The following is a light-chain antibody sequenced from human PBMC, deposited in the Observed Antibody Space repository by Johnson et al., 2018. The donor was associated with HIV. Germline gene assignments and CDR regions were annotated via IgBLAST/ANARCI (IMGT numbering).Light chain of an antibody. V-gene: IGLV1-51*01. CDR1: SSNIGNNY. CDR2: DNN. Sequence: QSVLTQPPSVSAAPGQKVTISCSGSSSNIGNNYVSWYQQLPGTAPKLLIYDNNKRPSGIPDRFSGSKSGTSATLGITGLQTGDEADYYCGTWDSSLRVGFFGTGTQVTVL. J-gene: IGLJ1*01. CDR3: GTWDSSLRVGF.